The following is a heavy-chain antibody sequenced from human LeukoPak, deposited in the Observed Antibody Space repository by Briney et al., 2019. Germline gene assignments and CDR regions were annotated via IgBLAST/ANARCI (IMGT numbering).Heavy chain of an antibody. CDR2: INSNGGST. V-gene: IGHV3-64D*09. J-gene: IGHJ1*01. CDR1: GFTFSSYW. CDR3: VKADYYDTSNYYYRYFQY. D-gene: IGHD3-22*01. Sequence: GGSLRLSCAVSGFTFSSYWMHWVRQAPGKGLVWVSRINSNGGSTYYADSVKGRFTISRDNSKNTLYLQMSSLRAEDTAVYYCVKADYYDTSNYYYRYFQYWGQGTLVTVSS.